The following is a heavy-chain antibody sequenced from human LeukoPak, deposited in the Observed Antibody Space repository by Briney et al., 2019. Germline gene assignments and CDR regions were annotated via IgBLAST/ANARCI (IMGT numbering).Heavy chain of an antibody. CDR3: ARDLMVTAIDY. D-gene: IGHD2-21*02. Sequence: PGGSLRLSCAASGFTVSSNYMSWVRQAPGKGLEWVSVIYSGGNTYYADSVKGRFTISRDNSKNTLYLQMNSLRAEDTAVYYCARDLMVTAIDYWGQGTLVTVSS. CDR1: GFTVSSNY. J-gene: IGHJ4*02. V-gene: IGHV3-66*01. CDR2: IYSGGNT.